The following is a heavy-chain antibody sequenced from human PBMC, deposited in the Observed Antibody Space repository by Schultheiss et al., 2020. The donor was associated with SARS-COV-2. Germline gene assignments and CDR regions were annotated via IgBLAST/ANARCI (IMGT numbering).Heavy chain of an antibody. CDR1: GGSISSSSYY. Sequence: SETLSLTCTVSGGSISSSSYYWGWIRQPPGKGLEWIGEIYHSGSTNYNPSLKSRVTISVDKSKNQFSLKLSSVTAADTAVYYCAKRIVGATFDYWGQGTLVTVSS. CDR2: IYHSGST. J-gene: IGHJ4*02. CDR3: AKRIVGATFDY. V-gene: IGHV4-39*07. D-gene: IGHD1-26*01.